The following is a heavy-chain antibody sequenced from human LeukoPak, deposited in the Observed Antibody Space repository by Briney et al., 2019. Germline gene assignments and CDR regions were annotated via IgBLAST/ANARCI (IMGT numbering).Heavy chain of an antibody. D-gene: IGHD2-2*01. Sequence: GGTLRLSCAASGFTFISYSMSWVRQAPGKGLRWVSSISYRGTYIHYADSVKGRFTISKDDARNSLFLQMNSLRVEDTAVYYCAIERPYCSSTSCDPYYFDSWDQGTLVTVSS. V-gene: IGHV3-21*01. J-gene: IGHJ4*02. CDR1: GFTFISYS. CDR2: ISYRGTYI. CDR3: AIERPYCSSTSCDPYYFDS.